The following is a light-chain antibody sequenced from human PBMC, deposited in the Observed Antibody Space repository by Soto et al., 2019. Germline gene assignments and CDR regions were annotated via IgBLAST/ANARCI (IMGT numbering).Light chain of an antibody. CDR2: EVS. CDR3: SSYTSSSTL. V-gene: IGLV2-14*01. J-gene: IGLJ1*01. Sequence: QSALTQPASVSGSPVQSITISCTGTSSDVGSYNYVSWYQQHPGKAPKLMIYEVSDRPSGISSRFSGSKSGNTASLTISGLQTEDEADYYCSSYTSSSTLFGTGPKLTVL. CDR1: SSDVGSYNY.